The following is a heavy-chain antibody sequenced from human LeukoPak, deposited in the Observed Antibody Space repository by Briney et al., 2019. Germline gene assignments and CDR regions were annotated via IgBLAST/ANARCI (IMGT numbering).Heavy chain of an antibody. CDR2: IYYSGST. V-gene: IGHV4-39*07. CDR3: ARDYSSSWYRDFDY. CDR1: GGSISSSNYY. J-gene: IGHJ4*02. Sequence: SETLSLTCTVSGGSISSSNYYWGWIRQPPGKGLEWIANIYYSGSTYYNPSLNSRVTISVDTSKSQFSLRLSSVTAADTAVYYCARDYSSSWYRDFDYWGQGTLVTVSS. D-gene: IGHD6-13*01.